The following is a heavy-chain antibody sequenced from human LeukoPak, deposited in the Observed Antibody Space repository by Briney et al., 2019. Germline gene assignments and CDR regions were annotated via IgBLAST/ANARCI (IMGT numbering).Heavy chain of an antibody. CDR2: INSDGSTT. Sequence: GGSLRLSCAAPGFTLNGYWMHWVRQAPGKGLVWVSRINSDGSTTSYADSVKGRFTISRDNSKNTLYLQMNSLRAEDTAVYYCAKTQYYDILTGSVWFDYWGQGTLVTVSS. CDR1: GFTLNGYW. J-gene: IGHJ4*02. D-gene: IGHD3-9*01. CDR3: AKTQYYDILTGSVWFDY. V-gene: IGHV3-74*01.